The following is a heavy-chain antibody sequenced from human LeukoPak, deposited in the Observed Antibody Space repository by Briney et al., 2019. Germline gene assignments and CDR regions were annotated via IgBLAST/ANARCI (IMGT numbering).Heavy chain of an antibody. CDR1: GYTFTGYY. D-gene: IGHD3-9*01. CDR2: INPNSGGT. J-gene: IGHJ4*02. V-gene: IGHV1-2*02. CDR3: ARVRTAGYYDILTGYRVFDC. Sequence: GASVKVSCKASGYTFTGYYMHWVRQAPGQGLEWMGWINPNSGGTNYAQKFQGRVTMTRDTSISTAYMELSRLRSDDTAVYYCARVRTAGYYDILTGYRVFDCWGQGTLVTVSS.